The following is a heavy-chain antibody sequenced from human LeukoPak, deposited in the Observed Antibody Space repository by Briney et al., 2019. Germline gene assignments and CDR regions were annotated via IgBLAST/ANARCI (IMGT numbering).Heavy chain of an antibody. V-gene: IGHV4-39*01. D-gene: IGHD3-16*02. CDR3: ARQAEDDYVWGSYRPMYYFDY. CDR1: GGSISSSSDY. CDR2: IYYSGST. Sequence: PSETLSLTCTVSGGSISSSSDYWGWLRQPPGKGLEWIGSIYYSGSTYYNPSLKSRVTISVDTSKNQFSLKLSSVTAADTAVYYCARQAEDDYVWGSYRPMYYFDYWGQGTLVTVSS. J-gene: IGHJ4*02.